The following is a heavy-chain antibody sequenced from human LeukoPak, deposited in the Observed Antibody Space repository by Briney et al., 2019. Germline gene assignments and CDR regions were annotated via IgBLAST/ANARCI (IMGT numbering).Heavy chain of an antibody. CDR2: ISGSGGGT. V-gene: IGHV3-23*01. Sequence: GGSLRLSCAVSGITLSNYGMSWVRHAPGKGLEWVAGISGSGGGTNYADSVKGRFTISRDNRKNTLYLQMNSLRAEDTAVYFCAKRGVVIRVILVGFHKEAYYFDSWGQGALVTVSS. J-gene: IGHJ4*02. CDR1: GITLSNYG. D-gene: IGHD3-22*01. CDR3: AKRGVVIRVILVGFHKEAYYFDS.